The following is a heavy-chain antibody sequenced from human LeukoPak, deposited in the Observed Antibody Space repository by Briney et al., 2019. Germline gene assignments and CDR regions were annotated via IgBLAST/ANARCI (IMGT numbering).Heavy chain of an antibody. CDR3: ARGDAFSGDH. V-gene: IGHV3-7*04. CDR2: IHPEGNEQ. CDR1: GFSFTNFW. J-gene: IGHJ4*02. Sequence: PGGSLRLSCAVSGFSFTNFWMSWVRQAPGRGLEWVANIHPEGNEQYHVESVKGRFTISRDNTKNLLFLQMNGLRVEDTAVYYRARGDAFSGDHWGQGTLVTVSS.